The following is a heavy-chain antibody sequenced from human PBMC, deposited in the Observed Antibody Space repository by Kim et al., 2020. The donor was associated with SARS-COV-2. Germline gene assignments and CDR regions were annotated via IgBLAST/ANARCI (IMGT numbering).Heavy chain of an antibody. CDR1: GGSISSSSCY. V-gene: IGHV4-39*01. CDR3: ARLGMGCELLAPEYYFDY. Sequence: SETLSLTCTVSGGSISSSSCYWGWIRQPPGKGLEWIGSIYYSGSTYYNPSLKSRVTISVDTSKNQFSLKLSSVTAADTAVYYCARLGMGCELLAPEYYFDYWGQGTLVTVSS. J-gene: IGHJ4*02. CDR2: IYYSGST. D-gene: IGHD1-26*01.